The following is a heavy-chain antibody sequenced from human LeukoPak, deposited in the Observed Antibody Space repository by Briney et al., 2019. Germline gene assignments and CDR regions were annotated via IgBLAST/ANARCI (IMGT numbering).Heavy chain of an antibody. V-gene: IGHV3-48*04. CDR1: GFTFDDYG. D-gene: IGHD3-10*02. CDR3: AELGITMIGGV. CDR2: ITSISRTI. Sequence: GGSLRLSCAASGFTFDDYGMSWVRQAPGKGLEWVSFITSISRTIYYADSVKGRFTISRDNAKNSLYLQMNSLRAEDTAVYYCAELGITMIGGVWGKGTTVTISS. J-gene: IGHJ6*04.